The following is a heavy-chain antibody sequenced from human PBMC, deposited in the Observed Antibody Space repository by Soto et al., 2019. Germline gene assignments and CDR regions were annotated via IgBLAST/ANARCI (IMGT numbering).Heavy chain of an antibody. D-gene: IGHD3-9*01. CDR1: GGSISSSNYY. Sequence: PSETLSLTCTVSGGSISSSNYYWGWIRQPPGKGLEWIGSIYYSGSTYYNPSLKSRVTISVDTSKNQFSLKLSSVTAADTAVYYCARRTTGYYMSGMDVWGQGTTVTVSS. J-gene: IGHJ6*02. CDR2: IYYSGST. V-gene: IGHV4-39*01. CDR3: ARRTTGYYMSGMDV.